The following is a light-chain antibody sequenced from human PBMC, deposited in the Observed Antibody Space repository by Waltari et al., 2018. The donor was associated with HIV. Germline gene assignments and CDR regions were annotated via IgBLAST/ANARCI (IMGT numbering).Light chain of an antibody. CDR3: QVWDSGSDHV. J-gene: IGLJ1*01. V-gene: IGLV3-21*04. CDR2: DDD. Sequence: SYVLTQPPSISVAPGKTAKITCGGNNIGNRDVHWYQQKPGQAPMLVIFDDDHRPAGIRERFSGCNADTTATLTINGVEVGDEADYYCQVWDSGSDHVFGSGTTVTVL. CDR1: NIGNRD.